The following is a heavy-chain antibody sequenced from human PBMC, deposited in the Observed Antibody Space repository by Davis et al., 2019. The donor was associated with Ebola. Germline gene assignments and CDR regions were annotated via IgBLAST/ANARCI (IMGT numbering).Heavy chain of an antibody. Sequence: GESLKIPCAAPGFTVTSHYMNWVRQAPGKGLEWVSVIHSSGNKYHADSVKGRFTISRDISKNTLYLQMNSLRAEDTAVYYCASSGLQLRFYDIMDVWGRGTTVTVSS. CDR1: GFTVTSHY. D-gene: IGHD5-24*01. V-gene: IGHV3-53*01. CDR3: ASSGLQLRFYDIMDV. CDR2: IHSSGNK. J-gene: IGHJ6*04.